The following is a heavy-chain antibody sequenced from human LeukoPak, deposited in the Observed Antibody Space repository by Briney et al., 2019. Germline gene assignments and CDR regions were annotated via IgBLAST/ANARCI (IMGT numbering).Heavy chain of an antibody. CDR1: GFTFSSYA. CDR2: ISGSGGST. CDR3: ATDGRYFDWLFSNWFDP. J-gene: IGHJ5*02. V-gene: IGHV3-23*01. Sequence: GGSLRLSCAASGFTFSSYAMSWVRQAPGKGLEWVSAISGSGGSTYYADSVKGRFTISRDNSKNTLYLQMNSLRAEDTAVYYCATDGRYFDWLFSNWFDPWGQGTLVTVSS. D-gene: IGHD3-9*01.